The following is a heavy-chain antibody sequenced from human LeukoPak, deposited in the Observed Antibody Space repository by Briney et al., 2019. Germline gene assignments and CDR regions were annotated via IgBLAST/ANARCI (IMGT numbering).Heavy chain of an antibody. Sequence: PSETLSLTCVVSGGSISSGDYSWSWLRQPPEKGLEWIGYIYPSGNSYFKPSLKSRVTISVDKSKNQFSLKLRSVSAADTAVYFCARLFMNRGAHGFDYWGQGTLVTVST. V-gene: IGHV4-30-2*01. CDR3: ARLFMNRGAHGFDY. CDR2: IYPSGNS. CDR1: GGSISSGDYS. J-gene: IGHJ4*02. D-gene: IGHD3-10*01.